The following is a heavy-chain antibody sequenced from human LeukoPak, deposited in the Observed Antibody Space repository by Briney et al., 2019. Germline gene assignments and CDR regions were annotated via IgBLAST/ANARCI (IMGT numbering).Heavy chain of an antibody. D-gene: IGHD6-19*01. CDR1: GFTFSSCS. CDR2: ISSSSSYI. Sequence: GGSLRLSCAASGFTFSSCSMNWVRQAPGKGLEWVSSISSSSSYIYYADSVKGRFTISRDNAMNSLYLQMNSLRAEDTAVYYCAREGQWLLKAFDIWGQGTMVTVS. J-gene: IGHJ3*02. CDR3: AREGQWLLKAFDI. V-gene: IGHV3-21*01.